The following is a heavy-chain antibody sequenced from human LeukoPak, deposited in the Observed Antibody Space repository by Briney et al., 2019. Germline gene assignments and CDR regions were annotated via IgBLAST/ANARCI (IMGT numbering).Heavy chain of an antibody. CDR2: ISVSAGGT. D-gene: IGHD3-10*01. Sequence: GGSLRLSCEASGFIFSTYAMSWVRQAPGKGLEWVSSISVSAGGTYYADSVKGRFTISRDNSKNTLYLQMNSLRAEDTAVYYCARQRYCSGYHYNFDYWGQGTQVTVSS. J-gene: IGHJ4*02. CDR3: ARQRYCSGYHYNFDY. CDR1: GFIFSTYA. V-gene: IGHV3-23*01.